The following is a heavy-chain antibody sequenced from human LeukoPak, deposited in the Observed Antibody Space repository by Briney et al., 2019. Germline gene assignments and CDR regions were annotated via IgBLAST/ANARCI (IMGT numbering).Heavy chain of an antibody. Sequence: SETLSLTCTVSGGSVSSGTYYWSWIWQPPGAGLEWIGYIYYSGSTNYNPSLKSRVTISVDTSKNQFSLKLSSVTAADTAVYYCARVEWFGELSPFDIWGQGTMVTVSS. J-gene: IGHJ3*02. CDR1: GGSVSSGTYY. CDR2: IYYSGST. CDR3: ARVEWFGELSPFDI. V-gene: IGHV4-61*01. D-gene: IGHD3-10*01.